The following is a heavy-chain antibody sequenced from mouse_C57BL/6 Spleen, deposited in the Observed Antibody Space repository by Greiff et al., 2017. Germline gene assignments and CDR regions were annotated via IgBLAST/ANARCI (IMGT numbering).Heavy chain of an antibody. CDR1: GYTFTEYT. J-gene: IGHJ3*01. Sequence: VKLVESGAELVKPGASVQLSCQASGYTFTEYTIHWVKQRSGQGLEWIGWFYPGSGSIKYNEKFKDKATLTADKSSSTVYMELSRLTSEDSAVYFCARHDYGNGAWFAYWGQGTLVTVSA. V-gene: IGHV1-62-2*01. D-gene: IGHD2-1*01. CDR2: FYPGSGSI. CDR3: ARHDYGNGAWFAY.